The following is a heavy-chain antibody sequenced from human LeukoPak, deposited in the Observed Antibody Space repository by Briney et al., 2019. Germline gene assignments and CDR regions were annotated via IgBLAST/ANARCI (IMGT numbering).Heavy chain of an antibody. CDR1: GFTFSSYW. D-gene: IGHD4-11*01. CDR2: IKQDGSEK. Sequence: GGSLRLSCAASGFTFSSYWMSWVRQAPGKGLEWVANIKQDGSEKYYVDSVKGRFTISRDNAKNFLYLQMNSLRAEDTALYYCARFSNPNYYYFYIDVWGKGTTVTVSS. V-gene: IGHV3-7*03. CDR3: ARFSNPNYYYFYIDV. J-gene: IGHJ6*03.